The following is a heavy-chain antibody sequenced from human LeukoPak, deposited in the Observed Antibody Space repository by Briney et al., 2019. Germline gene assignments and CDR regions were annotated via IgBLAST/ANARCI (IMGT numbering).Heavy chain of an antibody. CDR2: INPSGGST. V-gene: IGHV1-46*01. Sequence: ASVKVSCTASGYTFTSYYMHWVRQAPGQGLEWMGIINPSGGSTSYAQKFQGRVTMTRDTSTSTVYMELSSLGSEDTAVYYCARRGSDIVLMVYAYYFDYWGQGTLVTVSS. J-gene: IGHJ4*02. CDR1: GYTFTSYY. D-gene: IGHD2-8*01. CDR3: ARRGSDIVLMVYAYYFDY.